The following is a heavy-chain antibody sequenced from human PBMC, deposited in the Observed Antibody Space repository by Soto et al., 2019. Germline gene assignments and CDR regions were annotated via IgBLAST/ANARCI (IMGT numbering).Heavy chain of an antibody. V-gene: IGHV2-70*01. Sequence: SGPTLVNPTQTLTLTCTFSGFSLSTSGMCVSWIRQPPGKALEWLALIDWDDDKYYSTSLKTRLTISKDTSKNQVVLTMTNMDPVDTATYYCARMGSSWYWDAFDIWGQGTMVTVSS. CDR1: GFSLSTSGMC. CDR2: IDWDDDK. D-gene: IGHD6-13*01. J-gene: IGHJ3*02. CDR3: ARMGSSWYWDAFDI.